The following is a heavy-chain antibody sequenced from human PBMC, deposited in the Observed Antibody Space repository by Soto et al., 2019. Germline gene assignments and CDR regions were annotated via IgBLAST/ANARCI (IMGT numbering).Heavy chain of an antibody. J-gene: IGHJ4*02. V-gene: IGHV3-30*18. Sequence: GGSLRLSCAASGFTFSNYGMHWVRQAPGKGLEWVADISYDGRDKYYGESVKGRFTIFRDNSKNTLYLEMNTLRPDDTGVYYCAKDRGFCNGGSCYGFDYWGQGTLVTVS. CDR1: GFTFSNYG. D-gene: IGHD2-15*01. CDR2: ISYDGRDK. CDR3: AKDRGFCNGGSCYGFDY.